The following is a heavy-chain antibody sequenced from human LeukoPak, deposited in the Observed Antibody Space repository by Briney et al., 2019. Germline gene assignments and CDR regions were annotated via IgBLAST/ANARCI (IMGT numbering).Heavy chain of an antibody. J-gene: IGHJ4*02. V-gene: IGHV4-4*07. Sequence: SETLSLTCTVSVDSICSYYWTWMRPPVEEGVEWIGRLYITGSINHNPPPHSRVTLPVHTSMTQFSLNLNCVASADRARCYLARQIAVAGKAWFDYWRKGTVHSVS. D-gene: IGHD6-19*01. CDR3: ARQIAVAGKAWFDY. CDR1: VDSICSYY. CDR2: LYITGSI.